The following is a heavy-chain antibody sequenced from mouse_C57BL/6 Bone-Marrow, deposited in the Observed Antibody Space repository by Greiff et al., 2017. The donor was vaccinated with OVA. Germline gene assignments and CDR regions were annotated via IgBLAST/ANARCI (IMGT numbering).Heavy chain of an antibody. CDR2: ISSGGSYT. Sequence: EVQLQQSGGDLVKPGGSLKLSCAASGFTFSSYGMSWVRQTPDKRLEWVATISSGGSYTYYPDSVKGRFTISRDNAKNTLYLQMSSLKSEDTAMYYCARSPKRWLLRVDYWGQGTTLTVSS. J-gene: IGHJ2*01. V-gene: IGHV5-6*01. CDR3: ARSPKRWLLRVDY. CDR1: GFTFSSYG. D-gene: IGHD2-3*01.